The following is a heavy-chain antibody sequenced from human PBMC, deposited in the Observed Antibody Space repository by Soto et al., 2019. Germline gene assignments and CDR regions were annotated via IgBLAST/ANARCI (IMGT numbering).Heavy chain of an antibody. V-gene: IGHV3-21*01. CDR1: GFTFSTYS. J-gene: IGHJ4*02. CDR2: ISGSGNYR. D-gene: IGHD3-10*01. CDR3: ARAFGDVGDY. Sequence: VGSLRLSCSASGFTFSTYSMNWVRRAPGKGLEWVSSISGSGNYRYFTDSVKGRFTISRDNAKNSVFLQMNSLRAEDTAMYYCARAFGDVGDYWGLGTLVTVSS.